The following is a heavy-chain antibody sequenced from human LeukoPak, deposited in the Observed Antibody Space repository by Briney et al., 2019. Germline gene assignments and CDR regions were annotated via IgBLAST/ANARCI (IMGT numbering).Heavy chain of an antibody. CDR2: INYNDGPT. J-gene: IGHJ4*02. CDR1: GFTLRRYS. D-gene: IGHD1-26*01. V-gene: IGHV3-64*01. CDR3: ARVGPSGAFDY. Sequence: PGGSLRLSCAASGFTLRRYSMHWVRQAPGKGLEFVSAINYNDGPTYYANSVKGRFSISIDTSRSTLFLEMGRLTPEDMAVYYCARVGPSGAFDYWGQGTLVTVSS.